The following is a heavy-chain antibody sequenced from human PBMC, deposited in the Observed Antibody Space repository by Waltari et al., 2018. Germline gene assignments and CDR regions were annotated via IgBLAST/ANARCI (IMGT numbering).Heavy chain of an antibody. J-gene: IGHJ4*02. CDR3: ARQNVGPGSAHLDH. CDR2: IYNSGSA. CDR1: CGSISSSGYY. D-gene: IGHD3-10*01. Sequence: QVQLQESGPGLVKSSQTLSLTCTVSCGSISSSGYYWNLIRQHPKKGLQWIGLIYNSGSASYNPSLKSRVTISGDTSKNQFSLKLNSVTADDTAMYYCARQNVGPGSAHLDHWGQGTLVTVSS. V-gene: IGHV4-31*03.